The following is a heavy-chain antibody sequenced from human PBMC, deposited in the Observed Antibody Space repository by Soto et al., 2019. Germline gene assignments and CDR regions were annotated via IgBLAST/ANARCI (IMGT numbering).Heavy chain of an antibody. CDR1: AFTFSSYW. CDR3: ARDLFEAARRGEYAFDI. J-gene: IGHJ3*02. V-gene: IGHV3-7*03. CDR2: IKQDGSEK. D-gene: IGHD3-16*01. Sequence: XVSLRLFCAASAFTFSSYWMSWVRQATGKGLEWVANIKQDGSEKYYVDSVKGRFTISRDNAKNSLYLQMNSLRAEDTAVYYCARDLFEAARRGEYAFDIWGQGTMVTVSS.